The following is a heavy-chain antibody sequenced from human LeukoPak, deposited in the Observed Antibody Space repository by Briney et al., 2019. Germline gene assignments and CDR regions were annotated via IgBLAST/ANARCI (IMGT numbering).Heavy chain of an antibody. CDR1: GGTFSSYA. Sequence: GASVKVSCKASGGTFSSYAISWVRQAPGQGPEWMGGIIPIFGTANYAQKFQGRVTITTDESTSTAYMELSSLRSEDTAVYYCARLGPFYWYFDLWGRGTLVTVSS. J-gene: IGHJ2*01. V-gene: IGHV1-69*05. CDR3: ARLGPFYWYFDL. CDR2: IIPIFGTA.